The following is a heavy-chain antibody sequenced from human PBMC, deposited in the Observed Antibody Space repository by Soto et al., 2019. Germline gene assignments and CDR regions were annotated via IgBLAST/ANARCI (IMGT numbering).Heavy chain of an antibody. CDR2: INHSGST. CDR1: GGSFSGYY. CDR3: ARELTLTGTQYDAFDI. V-gene: IGHV4-34*01. J-gene: IGHJ3*02. D-gene: IGHD1-20*01. Sequence: SETLSLTCAVYGGSFSGYYWSWIRQPPGKGLEWIGEINHSGSTNYNPSLKSRVTISVDTSKNQFSLKLSSVAAADTAVYYCARELTLTGTQYDAFDIWGQGTMVTVSS.